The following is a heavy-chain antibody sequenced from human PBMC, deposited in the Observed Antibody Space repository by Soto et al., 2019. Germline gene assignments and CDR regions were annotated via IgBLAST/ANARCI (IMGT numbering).Heavy chain of an antibody. CDR3: ARDRWGSYSFDS. CDR2: IIPVFGTA. CDR1: GDVFRNYA. Sequence: QVQLVQSGAEVKKPWSSVKVSCKASGDVFRNYAINWVRQAPGQGLEWMGGIIPVFGTADYPQKFQGRVTITADESTTTAYMELTSLKTEDTAVYFCARDRWGSYSFDSWGQGTLVTVAS. D-gene: IGHD1-26*01. V-gene: IGHV1-69*01. J-gene: IGHJ5*01.